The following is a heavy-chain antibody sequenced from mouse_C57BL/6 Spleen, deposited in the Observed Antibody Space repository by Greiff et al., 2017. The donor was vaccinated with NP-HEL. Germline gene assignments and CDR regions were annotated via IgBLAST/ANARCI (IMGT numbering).Heavy chain of an antibody. CDR3: ARRDLLLRTLDY. D-gene: IGHD1-1*01. Sequence: VQLQQPGAELVRPGSSVKLSCKASGYTFTSNWMHWVKQRPIQGLEWIGNIDPSDSETHYNQKFKDKATLTVDKSSSTAYMQLSSLTSEDSAVYYCARRDLLLRTLDYWGQGTTLTVSS. CDR2: IDPSDSET. V-gene: IGHV1-52*01. J-gene: IGHJ2*01. CDR1: GYTFTSNW.